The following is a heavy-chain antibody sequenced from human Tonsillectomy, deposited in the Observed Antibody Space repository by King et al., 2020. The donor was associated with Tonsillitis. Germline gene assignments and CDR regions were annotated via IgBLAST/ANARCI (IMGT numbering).Heavy chain of an antibody. Sequence: VQLVESGAEVKKPGASVKVSCKASGYTFSSYYIHWVRQALGQGLEWMGIINPSGGGTSYAQKFQGRVTMTRDTSTSTVYMELSSLRSEDTAVYYCVRDRGYYDSSGYKVYYMDVWAKGTTVTVSS. V-gene: IGHV1-46*03. CDR3: VRDRGYYDSSGYKVYYMDV. CDR2: INPSGGGT. CDR1: GYTFSSYY. J-gene: IGHJ6*03. D-gene: IGHD3-22*01.